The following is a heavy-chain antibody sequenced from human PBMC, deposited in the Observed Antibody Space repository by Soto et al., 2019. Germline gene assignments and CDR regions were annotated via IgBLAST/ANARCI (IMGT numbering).Heavy chain of an antibody. J-gene: IGHJ4*02. CDR3: ATNHYYGSGSYYETDY. CDR2: FDPEDGET. Sequence: ASVKVSCKVSGYTLTELSMHWVRQAPGKGLEWMGGFDPEDGETIYAQKFQGRVTMTEDTSTDTAYMELSSLRSEDTAVYYCATNHYYGSGSYYETDYRGQGTLVTVSS. V-gene: IGHV1-24*01. D-gene: IGHD3-10*01. CDR1: GYTLTELS.